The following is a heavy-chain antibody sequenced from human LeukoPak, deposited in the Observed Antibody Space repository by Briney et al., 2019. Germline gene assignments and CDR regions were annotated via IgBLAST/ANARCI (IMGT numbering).Heavy chain of an antibody. CDR3: AKDFGVVPAAYAPFDY. CDR2: ISAYNGNT. CDR1: GYTFTSYG. Sequence: ASVKVSCKASGYTFTSYGISWVRQAPGQGLEWMGWISAYNGNTNYAQKLQGRVTMTTDTSTSTAYMELRSLRSDDTAVYYCAKDFGVVPAAYAPFDYWGQGTLVTVSS. V-gene: IGHV1-18*01. J-gene: IGHJ4*02. D-gene: IGHD2-2*01.